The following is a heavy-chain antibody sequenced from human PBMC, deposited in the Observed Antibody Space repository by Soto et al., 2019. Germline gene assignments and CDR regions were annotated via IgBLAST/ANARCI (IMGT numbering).Heavy chain of an antibody. V-gene: IGHV4-39*01. CDR3: ARRPRSGYAYYFDY. CDR2: IFYTGST. Sequence: SETLSLTCSVSDDSISSSTYYWGWIRQPPGKGLEWLGYIFYTGSTYKNPSLKSRVTISADSSKNQFSVNLTSVTATDTAVYYCARRPRSGYAYYFDYWGQGILVTVSS. D-gene: IGHD3-3*01. CDR1: DDSISSSTYY. J-gene: IGHJ4*02.